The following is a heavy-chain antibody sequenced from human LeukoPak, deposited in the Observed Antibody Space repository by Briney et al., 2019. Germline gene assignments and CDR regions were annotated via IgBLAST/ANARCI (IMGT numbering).Heavy chain of an antibody. J-gene: IGHJ4*02. D-gene: IGHD3-22*01. Sequence: PGGSLRLSCAASGFTFSSYAMHWVRQAPGKGLEWVAVISYDGSNKYYADSVKGRFTISRDNSKNTLYLQMNSLRAEDTAVYYCARVNQVDSSGYYYHGFDYWGQGTLVTVSS. CDR3: ARVNQVDSSGYYYHGFDY. CDR2: ISYDGSNK. CDR1: GFTFSSYA. V-gene: IGHV3-30*04.